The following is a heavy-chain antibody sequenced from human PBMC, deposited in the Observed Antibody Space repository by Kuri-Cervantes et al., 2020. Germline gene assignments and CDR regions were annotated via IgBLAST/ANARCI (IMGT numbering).Heavy chain of an antibody. CDR3: ARDGAAMDLVGWFDP. Sequence: SETLSLTCTVSGGSISSYYWSWIRQPAGKGLEWIGRIYTSGSTNYNPSLKSRVTISVDRSKNQFSLKLSSVTAADTAVYYCARDGAAMDLVGWFDPWGQGTLVTVSS. CDR2: IYTSGST. J-gene: IGHJ5*02. D-gene: IGHD5-18*01. V-gene: IGHV4-4*07. CDR1: GGSISSYY.